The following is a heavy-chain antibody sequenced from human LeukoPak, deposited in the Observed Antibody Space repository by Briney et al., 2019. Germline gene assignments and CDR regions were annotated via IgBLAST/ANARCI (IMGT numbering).Heavy chain of an antibody. CDR3: AKHHIVVVRGAFDI. V-gene: IGHV3-21*01. D-gene: IGHD2-2*01. Sequence: GGSLRLSCASSGFTFSSYSMNWVRQAPGEGLEWVSSISSSSSYIYYADSVKGRFTISRDNAKNSLYLQMNSLRAEDTAVYYCAKHHIVVVRGAFDIWGQGTMVTVSS. J-gene: IGHJ3*02. CDR2: ISSSSSYI. CDR1: GFTFSSYS.